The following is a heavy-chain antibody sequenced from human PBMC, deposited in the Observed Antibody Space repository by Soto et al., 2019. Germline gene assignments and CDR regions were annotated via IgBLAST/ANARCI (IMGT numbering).Heavy chain of an antibody. CDR2: IYYSGNT. Sequence: PSETLSLTCTVSGGSISSYYWSWIRQPPGKGLEWIGHIYYSGNTNYNSSLKSRVTISMDTSKSQLSLQLRSVTAADTAVYYCARARDCSGGTCYSWWFDPWGQGTLVTVSS. CDR3: ARARDCSGGTCYSWWFDP. J-gene: IGHJ5*02. CDR1: GGSISSYY. D-gene: IGHD2-15*01. V-gene: IGHV4-59*01.